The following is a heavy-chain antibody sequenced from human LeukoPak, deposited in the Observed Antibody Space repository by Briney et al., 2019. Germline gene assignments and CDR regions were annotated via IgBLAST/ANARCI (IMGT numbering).Heavy chain of an antibody. CDR1: GFTFSSYA. V-gene: IGHV3-23*01. Sequence: GGSLRLSCAASGFTFSSYAMSWVRQAPGKGLEWVSAISGSGGSTYYADSVKGRFTISRDNSKNTLYLQMNSLRAEDTAVYYCAKIAPDYDILTGYYPDYWGQGTLVTVSS. D-gene: IGHD3-9*01. CDR3: AKIAPDYDILTGYYPDY. J-gene: IGHJ4*02. CDR2: ISGSGGST.